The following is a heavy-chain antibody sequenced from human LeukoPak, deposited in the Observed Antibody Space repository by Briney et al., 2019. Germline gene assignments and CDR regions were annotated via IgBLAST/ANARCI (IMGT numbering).Heavy chain of an antibody. Sequence: GGSLRLSCAASGFTFSSYSMNWVRQAPGKGLEWVSSISSSSSYICYADSVKGRFTISRDNAKNSLYLQMNSLRAEDTAVYYCASEIVVVPAAPKSDYWGQGTLVTVSS. CDR2: ISSSSSYI. CDR3: ASEIVVVPAAPKSDY. CDR1: GFTFSSYS. D-gene: IGHD2-2*01. J-gene: IGHJ4*02. V-gene: IGHV3-21*01.